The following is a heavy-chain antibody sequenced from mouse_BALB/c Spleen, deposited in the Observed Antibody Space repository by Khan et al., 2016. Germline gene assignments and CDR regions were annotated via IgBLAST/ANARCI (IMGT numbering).Heavy chain of an antibody. CDR3: TRHLRYDGSPWYFDV. CDR1: GFTFSDYY. J-gene: IGHJ1*01. D-gene: IGHD1-1*01. Sequence: EVELVESGGGLVQPGGSLKLSCATSGFTFSDYYMYWVRQTPEKRLEWVAYISNGGDNTYYPDTVKGRFTISRDNAKNILYLQMSRLKSEDTAMYDCTRHLRYDGSPWYFDVWGAGTTVTVSS. CDR2: ISNGGDNT. V-gene: IGHV5-12*02.